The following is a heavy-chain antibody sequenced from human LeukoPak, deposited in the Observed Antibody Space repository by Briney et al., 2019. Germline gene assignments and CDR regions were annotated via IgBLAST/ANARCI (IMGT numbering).Heavy chain of an antibody. CDR3: ARDRAVVYGSYNELDY. CDR1: GFTFSDYG. V-gene: IGHV3-48*04. J-gene: IGHJ4*02. D-gene: IGHD1-26*01. CDR2: ISSSSSTI. Sequence: PGGSLRLSCAASGFTFSDYGMHWVRQAPGKGLEWVSYISSSSSTIYYADSVKGRFTISRDNAKNSLYLQMNSLRAEDTAVYYCARDRAVVYGSYNELDYRGQGTLVTVSS.